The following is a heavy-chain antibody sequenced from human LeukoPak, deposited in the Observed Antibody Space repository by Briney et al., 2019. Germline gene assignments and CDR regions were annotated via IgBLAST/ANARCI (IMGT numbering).Heavy chain of an antibody. CDR3: ARGPGYGYDYDYFDY. D-gene: IGHD5-18*01. V-gene: IGHV4-59*01. Sequence: PSETLSLTCTVSGGSISGYYWSWIRQPPEKGLEWIGYVYYSGSTNYNPSLKSRVTISVDTSKNQFSLKLSSVTAADTAVYYCARGPGYGYDYDYFDYWGQGTLVTVSS. J-gene: IGHJ4*02. CDR1: GGSISGYY. CDR2: VYYSGST.